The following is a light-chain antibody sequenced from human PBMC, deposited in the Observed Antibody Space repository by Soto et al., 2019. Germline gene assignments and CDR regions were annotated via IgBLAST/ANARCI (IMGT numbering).Light chain of an antibody. CDR1: QSVSSF. V-gene: IGKV3-11*01. J-gene: IGKJ4*01. Sequence: EIVLTQSPATLSLSPGERATLSCRASQSVSSFLAWYQQKPGKAPRLLIFDASNRATGIPARFSGSGSGTDSTITIISLEHEDVVVYYCQQRSIGPPLTFGGGTKVEIK. CDR2: DAS. CDR3: QQRSIGPPLT.